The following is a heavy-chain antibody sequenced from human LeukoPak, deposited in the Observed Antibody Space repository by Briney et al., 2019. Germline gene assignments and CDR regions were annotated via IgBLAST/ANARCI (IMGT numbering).Heavy chain of an antibody. D-gene: IGHD3-16*02. V-gene: IGHV4-34*01. CDR2: INHSGST. CDR1: GGSFSGYY. CDR3: ARTILDDYVWGSYHHFDY. J-gene: IGHJ4*02. Sequence: SETLSLTCAVYGGSFSGYYWSWIRQPPGKGLEWIGEINHSGSTNYNPSLKSRATISVDTSKNQFSLKLSSVTAADTAVYYCARTILDDYVWGSYHHFDYWGQGTLVTVSS.